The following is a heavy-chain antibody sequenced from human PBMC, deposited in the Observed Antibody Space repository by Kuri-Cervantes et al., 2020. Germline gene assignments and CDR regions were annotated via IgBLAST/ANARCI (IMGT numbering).Heavy chain of an antibody. J-gene: IGHJ3*02. Sequence: GSLRLSCAVYGGSFSDYYWTWIRQPPGKGLEWIGEFNHKRKTNYNPSLKSRITLSVDTSKNQFSLKLSAVTAADTAVYYCARNSWGRDSFDIWGQGTMVTVSS. V-gene: IGHV4-34*10. CDR1: GGSFSDYY. CDR2: FNHKRKT. CDR3: ARNSWGRDSFDI. D-gene: IGHD1-26*01.